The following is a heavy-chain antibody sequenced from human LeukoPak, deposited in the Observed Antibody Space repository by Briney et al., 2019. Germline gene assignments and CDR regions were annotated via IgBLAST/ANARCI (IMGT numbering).Heavy chain of an antibody. Sequence: GGSLRLSCTVSGFTVSSDSMSWVRQAPGKGLEWVSFIYSGGSTHYSDSVKGRFTISRDNSKNTLYLQMNSLRAEDTAVYYCARTGLTYLTTVTTWFDYWGQGTLVTVSS. CDR1: GFTVSSDS. J-gene: IGHJ4*02. CDR3: ARTGLTYLTTVTTWFDY. D-gene: IGHD4-17*01. V-gene: IGHV3-53*05. CDR2: IYSGGST.